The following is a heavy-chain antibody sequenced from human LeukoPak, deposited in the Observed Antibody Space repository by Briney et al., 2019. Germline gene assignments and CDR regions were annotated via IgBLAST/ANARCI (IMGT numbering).Heavy chain of an antibody. CDR1: GGSFSGYY. D-gene: IGHD6-19*01. J-gene: IGHJ4*02. CDR3: ARHLLGIAVAGTSFDY. Sequence: SETLSLTCAVYGGSFSGYYWSWIRRPPGKGLEWIGEINHSGSTNYNPSLKSRVTISVDTSKNQFSLKLSSVTAADTAVYYCARHLLGIAVAGTSFDYWGQGTLVTVSS. CDR2: INHSGST. V-gene: IGHV4-34*01.